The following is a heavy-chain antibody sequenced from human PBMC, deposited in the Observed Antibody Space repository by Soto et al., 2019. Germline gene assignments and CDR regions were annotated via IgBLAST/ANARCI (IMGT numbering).Heavy chain of an antibody. CDR3: ARAVAGGVYYYYGMDV. D-gene: IGHD6-19*01. V-gene: IGHV1-69*12. CDR1: GGTFSSYA. CDR2: IIPIFGTA. J-gene: IGHJ6*02. Sequence: QVQLVQSGAEVKKPGSSVKVSCKASGGTFSSYAINWVRQAPGQGLEWMGGIIPIFGTADYAQKFQGRVTITADESTSTAYRELSSLRSEDTGVYYCARAVAGGVYYYYGMDVWGQGTTVTVSS.